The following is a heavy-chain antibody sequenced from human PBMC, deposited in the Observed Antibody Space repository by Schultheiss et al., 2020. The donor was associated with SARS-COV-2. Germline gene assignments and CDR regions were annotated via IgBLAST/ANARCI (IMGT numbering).Heavy chain of an antibody. Sequence: GESLKISCAASGFTFSSYSMNWVRQAPGKGLEWVSRIGNEGSGTSYADSVKGRFTISRDNAKNTLYLQMNSLRAEDTAVYYCARTMWLQSHKNIAARPKMYYGMDVWGQGTTVTVSS. CDR2: IGNEGSGT. CDR3: ARTMWLQSHKNIAARPKMYYGMDV. D-gene: IGHD6-6*01. CDR1: GFTFSSYS. J-gene: IGHJ6*02. V-gene: IGHV3-74*01.